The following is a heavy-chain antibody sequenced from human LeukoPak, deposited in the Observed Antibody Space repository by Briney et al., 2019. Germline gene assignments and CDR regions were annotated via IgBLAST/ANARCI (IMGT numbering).Heavy chain of an antibody. CDR1: GFTFSSYG. CDR3: AKSTQYYYDSSGYYPDY. D-gene: IGHD3-22*01. CDR2: ISYDGSNK. V-gene: IGHV3-30*18. Sequence: GGSLRLSCAASGFTFSSYGMHWVRQAPGKGLEWVAVISYDGSNKYYADSVKGRFTISRDDSKNTLYLQMNSLRAGDTAVYYCAKSTQYYYDSSGYYPDYWGQGTLVTVSS. J-gene: IGHJ4*02.